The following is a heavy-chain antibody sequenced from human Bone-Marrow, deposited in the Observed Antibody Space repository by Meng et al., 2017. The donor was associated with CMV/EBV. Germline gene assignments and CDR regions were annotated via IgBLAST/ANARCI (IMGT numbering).Heavy chain of an antibody. CDR3: ARVIGGGWLPSGYFDY. V-gene: IGHV1-8*01. CDR1: GYTFTSCD. CDR2: MNPNNSNT. Sequence: ASVKVSCKASGYTFTSCDINWVRQAAGQGLEWMGWMNPNNSNTVYAQKFQGRVTITRNTSISTAYMDLSSLRSEDTAVYLRARVIGGGWLPSGYFDYWGQGTLVTVSS. D-gene: IGHD5-12*01. J-gene: IGHJ4*02.